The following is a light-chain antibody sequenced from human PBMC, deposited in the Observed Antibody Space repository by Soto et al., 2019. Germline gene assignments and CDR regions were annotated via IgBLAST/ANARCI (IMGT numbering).Light chain of an antibody. CDR2: GAS. V-gene: IGKV3-20*01. Sequence: EIVMTQSRATLSVSPGERATLSCRASQSVSSDLAWYHQKPGQAPRLLIYGASSRATGIPDRFSGSGSGTDFTLTISRLEPEDFAVYYCQQYGSSRVTFGPGTKVDIK. CDR1: QSVSSD. J-gene: IGKJ3*01. CDR3: QQYGSSRVT.